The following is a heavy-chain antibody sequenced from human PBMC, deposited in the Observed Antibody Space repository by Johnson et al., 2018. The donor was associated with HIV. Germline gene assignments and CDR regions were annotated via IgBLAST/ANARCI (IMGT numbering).Heavy chain of an antibody. CDR2: ISFDGTSK. CDR1: GFTFSSHA. J-gene: IGHJ3*02. D-gene: IGHD3-3*01. V-gene: IGHV3-30*04. Sequence: VQLVESGGGVVQPGRSLRLSCAASGFTFSSHAMHWVRQAPGKGLEWVAFISFDGTSKYCADSVKGRFTISSDNSKNTVYLQMNSLGAEDTAVYYCAGVGGTFWRDLAFDSWGQGTMVTVSS. CDR3: AGVGGTFWRDLAFDS.